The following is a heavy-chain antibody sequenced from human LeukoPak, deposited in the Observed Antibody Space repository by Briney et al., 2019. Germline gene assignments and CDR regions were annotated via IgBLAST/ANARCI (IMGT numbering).Heavy chain of an antibody. CDR2: NRNKANRYTT. Sequence: GGSLGLSCAASGFTFSDHYMDWVRQAPGKGLEWVGRNRNKANRYTTEYAASVKGRFTISRDDSKNSLYLQMNSLKTEDTAVYYCARGGKGEPFDYWGQGTLVTVSS. CDR3: ARGGKGEPFDY. V-gene: IGHV3-72*01. D-gene: IGHD1-14*01. J-gene: IGHJ4*02. CDR1: GFTFSDHY.